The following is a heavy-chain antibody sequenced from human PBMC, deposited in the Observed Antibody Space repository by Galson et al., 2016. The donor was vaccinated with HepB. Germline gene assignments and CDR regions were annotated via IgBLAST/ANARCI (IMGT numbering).Heavy chain of an antibody. V-gene: IGHV3-48*02. D-gene: IGHD6-19*01. J-gene: IGHJ6*03. CDR3: AIVRIPVAGTTDYMDV. CDR1: GFSFSSFN. CDR2: ISSSGNTI. Sequence: SLRLSCAASGFSFSSFNMNWVRQAPGKGLEWVSYISSSGNTIYYGDSVKGRFTITRENDKNSLYVKMNSMREEDTADYYCAIVRIPVAGTTDYMDVWGKGTTVTVSS.